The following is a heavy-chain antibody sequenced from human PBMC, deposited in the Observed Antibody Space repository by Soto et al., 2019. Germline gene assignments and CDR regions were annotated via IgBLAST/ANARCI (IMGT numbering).Heavy chain of an antibody. Sequence: GGSLRLSCAASGFTFSGSAIHWVRQSSEKGLEWIGRIRSKANSYATLYAESVRGRYTISRDDSKNTAFLQMNSLKTEDSAVYYCTGARFDSGYYYYYMDVWGKGTTVTVSS. CDR3: TGARFDSGYYYYYMDV. V-gene: IGHV3-73*01. D-gene: IGHD3-9*01. CDR1: GFTFSGSA. J-gene: IGHJ6*03. CDR2: IRSKANSYAT.